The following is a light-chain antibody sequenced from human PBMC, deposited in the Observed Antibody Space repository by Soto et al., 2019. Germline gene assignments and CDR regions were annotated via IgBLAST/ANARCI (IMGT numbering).Light chain of an antibody. CDR2: DAS. CDR1: QSFSRF. Sequence: DIQITQSPSTLSASVGDTVTITCRATQSFSRFLAWFQQKPGRAPNLLIFDASTLQSGVPSRFSGSESGTEFTLTISSLQPDDFATYYCLQYNDYPGTFGQGTKVDIK. J-gene: IGKJ1*01. V-gene: IGKV1-5*01. CDR3: LQYNDYPGT.